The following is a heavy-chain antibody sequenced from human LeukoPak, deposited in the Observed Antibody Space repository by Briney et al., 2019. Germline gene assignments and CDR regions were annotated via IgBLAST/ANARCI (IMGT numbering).Heavy chain of an antibody. D-gene: IGHD3-22*01. V-gene: IGHV1-69*13. J-gene: IGHJ4*02. CDR2: IIPIFGTA. CDR1: GGTFSSYA. Sequence: SVKVSCKASGGTFSSYAISWVRQAPGQGLEWMGGIIPIFGTANYAQRFQGRVTITADESTSTAYMELSSLRSEDTAVYYCASTPHRYYDSSGYAGGRFDYWGQGTLVTVSS. CDR3: ASTPHRYYDSSGYAGGRFDY.